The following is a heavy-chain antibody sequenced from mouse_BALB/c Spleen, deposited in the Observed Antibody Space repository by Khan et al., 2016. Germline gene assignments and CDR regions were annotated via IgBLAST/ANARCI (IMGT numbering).Heavy chain of an antibody. D-gene: IGHD2-14*01. Sequence: EVQLQESGPGLVKPSQSLSLTCTVTGYSITSDYAWNWIRQFPGNKLEWIGYIGYSGRTSYNPSLQSRISITRDTSKNQVFLQLHSVTTEDTAPFDCAKVGDYRFDSWFPYWGQGTLVTVSA. V-gene: IGHV3-2*02. J-gene: IGHJ3*01. CDR1: GYSITSDYA. CDR2: IGYSGRT. CDR3: AKVGDYRFDSWFPY.